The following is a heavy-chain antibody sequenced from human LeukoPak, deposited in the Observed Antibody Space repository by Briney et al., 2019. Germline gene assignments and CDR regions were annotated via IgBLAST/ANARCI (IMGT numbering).Heavy chain of an antibody. CDR2: ISAYNGNT. CDR1: GYTFTSYG. CDR3: ARGPYSSSWYGYYYYYMDV. D-gene: IGHD6-13*01. V-gene: IGHV1-18*01. Sequence: ASVKVSCKASGYTFTSYGISWVRQAPGQGLEWMGWISAYNGNTNYAQKLQGRVTMTTDASTSTAYMELRSLRSDDTAVYYCARGPYSSSWYGYYYYYMDVWGKGTTVTVSS. J-gene: IGHJ6*03.